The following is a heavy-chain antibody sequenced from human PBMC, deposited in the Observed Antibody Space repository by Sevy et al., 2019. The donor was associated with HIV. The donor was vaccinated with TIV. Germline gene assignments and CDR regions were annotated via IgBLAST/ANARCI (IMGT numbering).Heavy chain of an antibody. J-gene: IGHJ6*02. CDR2: IWYDGSNK. CDR1: GFSFSNYG. CDR3: ARLGLQRYGVDV. V-gene: IGHV3-33*01. Sequence: GGSLRLSCAASGFSFSNYGMHWVRRAPGKGLEWVAIIWYDGSNKYYADSVKGRFTISRDTSKNTLFLQMDSLRVEDTAVYYCARLGLQRYGVDVWGQGTTVTVSS. D-gene: IGHD4-4*01.